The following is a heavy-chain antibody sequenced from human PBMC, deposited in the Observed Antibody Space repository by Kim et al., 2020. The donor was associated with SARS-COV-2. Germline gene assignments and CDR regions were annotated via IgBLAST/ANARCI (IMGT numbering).Heavy chain of an antibody. CDR3: AKRAGGAGYFEY. D-gene: IGHD3-10*01. CDR1: GVTFNTNP. V-gene: IGHV3-23*01. CDR2: IGSGGVYT. Sequence: GGSLRLSCAASGVTFNTNPMSWVRRAPGKVLEWVSSIGSGGVYTYYADSVKGRFTISRDNSKNTLYLEMNSLRAEDTALYYCAKRAGGAGYFEYWGQGT. J-gene: IGHJ4*02.